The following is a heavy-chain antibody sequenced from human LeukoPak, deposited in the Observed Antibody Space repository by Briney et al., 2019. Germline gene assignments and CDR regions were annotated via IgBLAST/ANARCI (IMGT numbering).Heavy chain of an antibody. V-gene: IGHV1-46*01. J-gene: IGHJ4*02. CDR3: ARAGPGIAAAGTFLFDY. Sequence: ASVKVSCKASGYTFTSYYMHWVRQAPGQGLEWMGIINPSGGSTSYAQKFQGRVTMTRDTSTSTAYMELSSLRSEDTAVYYCARAGPGIAAAGTFLFDYWGQGTLVTVSS. CDR1: GYTFTSYY. CDR2: INPSGGST. D-gene: IGHD6-13*01.